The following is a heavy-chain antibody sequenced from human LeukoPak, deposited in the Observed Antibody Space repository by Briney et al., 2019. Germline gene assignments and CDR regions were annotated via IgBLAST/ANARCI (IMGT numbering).Heavy chain of an antibody. Sequence: SVKVSCKASGGTFSSYAISWVRQAPGQGLEWMGGIIPIFGTANYAQKFQGRVTITTDESTSTAYMELGSLRSEDTAVYYCARDRSDYGDYSAYFDYWGQGTLVTVSS. D-gene: IGHD4-17*01. CDR2: IIPIFGTA. V-gene: IGHV1-69*05. J-gene: IGHJ4*02. CDR1: GGTFSSYA. CDR3: ARDRSDYGDYSAYFDY.